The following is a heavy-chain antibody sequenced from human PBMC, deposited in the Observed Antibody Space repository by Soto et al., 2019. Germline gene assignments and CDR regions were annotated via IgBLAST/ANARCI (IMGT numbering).Heavy chain of an antibody. Sequence: GSLRLSCAASGLTFSSYWMSWVRQAPGKGLEWVANIKEDGSEENYVDSLKGRFTISRDNAKNSLYLQMNSLRAEDTAIYYCVREDIVVINGMDVWGQGTTVTVSS. J-gene: IGHJ6*02. CDR1: GLTFSSYW. CDR3: VREDIVVINGMDV. CDR2: IKEDGSEE. D-gene: IGHD2-15*01. V-gene: IGHV3-7*03.